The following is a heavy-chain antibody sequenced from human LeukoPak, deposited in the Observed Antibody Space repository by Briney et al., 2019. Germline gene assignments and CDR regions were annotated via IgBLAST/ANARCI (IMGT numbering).Heavy chain of an antibody. Sequence: GGSLRLSCAASAFTFNTYWMHWVRQVPGRGLEWVSRINGDESSTNYADSVKGRFTISRDNAKNSLYLQMNSLRAEDTAVYYCARSAGLVGTAYNWFDPWGQGTLVTVSS. V-gene: IGHV3-74*01. CDR1: AFTFNTYW. J-gene: IGHJ5*02. CDR2: INGDESST. D-gene: IGHD2-21*02. CDR3: ARSAGLVGTAYNWFDP.